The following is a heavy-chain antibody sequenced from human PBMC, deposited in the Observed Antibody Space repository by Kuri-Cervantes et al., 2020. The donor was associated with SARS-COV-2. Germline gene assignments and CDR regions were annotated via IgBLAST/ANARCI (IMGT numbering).Heavy chain of an antibody. J-gene: IGHJ2*01. CDR2: IIPIFGTA. CDR1: GGTFSSYA. V-gene: IGHV1-69*13. Sequence: SVKVSCKASGGTFSSYAISWVRQAPGQGLEWMGRIIPIFGTANYAQKFQGRVTITADESTSTAYMELSSLRSEDTAVYYCAKICRRATVTTLDFDLWGRGTLVTVSS. D-gene: IGHD4-17*01. CDR3: AKICRRATVTTLDFDL.